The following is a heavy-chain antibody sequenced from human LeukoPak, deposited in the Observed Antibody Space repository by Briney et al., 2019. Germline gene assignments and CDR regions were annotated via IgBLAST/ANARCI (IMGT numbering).Heavy chain of an antibody. CDR2: ISYDGSNQ. J-gene: IGHJ4*02. CDR3: AKRTLDY. V-gene: IGHV3-30*18. Sequence: PGGSLRLSCAASGFTFSSYDMHYVRQAPGKGLEWVALISYDGSNQYYADSVKGRFTISRDNSKNTLYLRMNSLRAEDTAVYYCAKRTLDYWGQGTLVTVSS. CDR1: GFTFSSYD.